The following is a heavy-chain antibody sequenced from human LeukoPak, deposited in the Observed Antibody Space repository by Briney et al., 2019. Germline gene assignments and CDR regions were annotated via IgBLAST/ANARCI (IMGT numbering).Heavy chain of an antibody. J-gene: IGHJ4*02. CDR2: IWYDGSNK. CDR1: GFTFSSYG. CDR3: ARSYYYDSSGYYQYFDY. Sequence: GGSLRLSCVASGFTFSSYGMHWVRQAPGKGLEWVAFIWYDGSNKYYADSVKGRFTISRDNSKNTLSLQMSSLRPDDTAVYYCARSYYYDSSGYYQYFDYWGQGTLVTVSS. D-gene: IGHD3-22*01. V-gene: IGHV3-30*02.